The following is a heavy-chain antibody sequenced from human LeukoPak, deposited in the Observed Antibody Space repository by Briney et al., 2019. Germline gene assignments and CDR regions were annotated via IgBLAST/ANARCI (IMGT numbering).Heavy chain of an antibody. V-gene: IGHV3-21*04. D-gene: IGHD3-22*01. CDR2: ISSSSSYI. CDR3: ASSGYYRRYFDY. J-gene: IGHJ4*02. CDR1: GFTFSSYS. Sequence: GGSLRLSCAASGFTFSSYSMNWVRQAPGKGLEWVSSISSSSSYIYYADSVKGRFTISRDNSKNTLYLQMNSLRAEDTAVYYCASSGYYRRYFDYWGQETLVTVSS.